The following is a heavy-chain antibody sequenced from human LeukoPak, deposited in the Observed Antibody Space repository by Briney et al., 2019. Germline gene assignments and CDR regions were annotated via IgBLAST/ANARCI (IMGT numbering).Heavy chain of an antibody. V-gene: IGHV4-39*01. CDR2: IYYSGST. CDR3: ASWAAAGTIDY. D-gene: IGHD6-13*01. J-gene: IGHJ4*02. Sequence: PSETLSLTCTVSGGSTSSSSYYWGWIRQPPGKGLEWIGSIYYSGSTYYNPSLKSRVTISVDTSKNQFSLKLSSVTAADTAVYYCASWAAAGTIDYWGQGTLVTVSS. CDR1: GGSTSSSSYY.